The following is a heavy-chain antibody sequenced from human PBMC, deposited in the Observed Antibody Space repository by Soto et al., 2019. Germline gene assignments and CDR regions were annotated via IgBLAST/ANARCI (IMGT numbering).Heavy chain of an antibody. D-gene: IGHD3-22*01. Sequence: PGGSLRLSCAASGFTFSSYGMHWVRQAPGKGLEWVAVISYDGSNKYYADSVKGRFTISRDNSKNTLYLQMNSLRAEDTAVYYCAKDLLYYYDSSGYYFDYWGQGTLVTVSS. CDR3: AKDLLYYYDSSGYYFDY. V-gene: IGHV3-30*18. CDR2: ISYDGSNK. J-gene: IGHJ4*02. CDR1: GFTFSSYG.